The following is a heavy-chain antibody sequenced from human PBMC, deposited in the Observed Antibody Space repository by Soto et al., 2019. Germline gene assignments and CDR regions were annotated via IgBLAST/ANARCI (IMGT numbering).Heavy chain of an antibody. CDR3: ARDNLEDIDLRGYCFDS. CDR2: IIPIFGTT. V-gene: IGHV1-69*01. Sequence: QVQLEQSGAEVKKPGSSVKVSCKVSGATFSASSISWVRQAPGQGLEWMGAIIPIFGTTNYAQEFQGRLTIPADESTRTAYMELTTLGSQDTALYFCARDNLEDIDLRGYCFDSWGQGTLVTVSS. D-gene: IGHD3-3*01. J-gene: IGHJ4*02. CDR1: GATFSASS.